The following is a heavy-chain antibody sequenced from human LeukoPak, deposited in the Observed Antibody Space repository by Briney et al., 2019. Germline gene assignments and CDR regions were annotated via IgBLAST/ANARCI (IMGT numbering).Heavy chain of an antibody. V-gene: IGHV3-7*01. CDR2: INPDESEK. Sequence: PGGSLRLSCAVSGLSFSTSWMDWVRQAPGKGLEWGASINPDESEKYSAGSVKGRFTISRDNAKNSLFLQMESLRVEDTAFYYCVRDLHYSRLDYWGQGMLVAVSS. CDR3: VRDLHYSRLDY. J-gene: IGHJ4*02. CDR1: GLSFSTSW. D-gene: IGHD4-11*01.